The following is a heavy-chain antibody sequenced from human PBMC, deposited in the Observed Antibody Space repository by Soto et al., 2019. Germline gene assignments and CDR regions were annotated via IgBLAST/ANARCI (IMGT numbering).Heavy chain of an antibody. V-gene: IGHV4-59*11. CDR2: IDYKGNT. CDR3: ARDYYGDYYFDS. CDR1: GGSISTHY. Sequence: TLSLTCTVSGGSISTHYWNWVRQPPGKGLEWIGYIDYKGNTKYNPSLKSRVTTSVDTSNNQFSLNLNSVTAADTAVYHCARDYYGDYYFDSWGQGILVTVSS. D-gene: IGHD4-17*01. J-gene: IGHJ4*02.